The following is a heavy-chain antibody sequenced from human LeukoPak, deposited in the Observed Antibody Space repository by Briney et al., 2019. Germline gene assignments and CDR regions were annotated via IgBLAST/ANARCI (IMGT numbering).Heavy chain of an antibody. D-gene: IGHD3-22*01. V-gene: IGHV3-9*01. Sequence: GGSLRLSCAASGFTFDDYAMHWVRQAPGKGLEWVSGISWNSGSIGYADSVKGRFTISRDNAKNSLYLQMNSLRAEDTALYYCAKDTGDRDSSGYVSVEAYYFDYWGQGTLVTVS. CDR2: ISWNSGSI. CDR1: GFTFDDYA. CDR3: AKDTGDRDSSGYVSVEAYYFDY. J-gene: IGHJ4*02.